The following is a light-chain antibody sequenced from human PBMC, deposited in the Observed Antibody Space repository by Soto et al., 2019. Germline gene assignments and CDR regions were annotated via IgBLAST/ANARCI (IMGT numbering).Light chain of an antibody. CDR1: QSVTNNY. V-gene: IGKV3-20*01. J-gene: IGKJ1*01. CDR3: QHYGSSPRT. CDR2: GAS. Sequence: EFVLTQSPGALSLSPGETRTLSCGASQSVTNNYLAWYQHKPGQAPRLLIYGASSRATGIPDRFSRSGSGTDFTLTIGRLQPEELAVYDCQHYGSSPRTFGQGNKVEIK.